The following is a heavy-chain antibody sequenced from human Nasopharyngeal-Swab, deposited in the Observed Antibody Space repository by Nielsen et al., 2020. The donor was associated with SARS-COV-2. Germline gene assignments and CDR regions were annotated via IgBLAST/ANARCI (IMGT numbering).Heavy chain of an antibody. V-gene: IGHV4-59*13. Sequence: GSLRLSCAVYGGSFSGYYWSWIRQPPGKELEWIGYIYYSGSTNYNPSLKSRVTISVDTSKNQFSLKLSSVTAADTAMYYCVRGAYYYASGTSSGFDYWGQGTLVTVSS. J-gene: IGHJ4*02. CDR2: IYYSGST. D-gene: IGHD3-10*01. CDR1: GGSFSGYY. CDR3: VRGAYYYASGTSSGFDY.